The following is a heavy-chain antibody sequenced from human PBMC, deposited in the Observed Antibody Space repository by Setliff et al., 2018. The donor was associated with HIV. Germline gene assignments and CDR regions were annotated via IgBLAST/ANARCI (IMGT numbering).Heavy chain of an antibody. D-gene: IGHD2-15*01. J-gene: IGHJ4*02. Sequence: ASVKVSCKASGYTFTSYSISWVRQAPGQGLEWRGWMNPNSVNTGYAQKFQGRVTMTRNTSISTAYMELSSLRSEDTAVYYCATSVDTFDSVDYWGQGTLVTVSS. CDR3: ATSVDTFDSVDY. CDR2: MNPNSVNT. CDR1: GYTFTSYS. V-gene: IGHV1-8*02.